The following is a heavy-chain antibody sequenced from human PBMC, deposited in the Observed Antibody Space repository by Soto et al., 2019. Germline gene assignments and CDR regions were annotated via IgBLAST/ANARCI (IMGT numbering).Heavy chain of an antibody. CDR1: GYIFTNYG. CDR2: ISAYNGHT. Sequence: QVQLVQSGVEVKKPGASVKVSCKAMGYIFTNYGLSWVRQAPGEGPEWLGWISAYNGHTKYAPKVQDRVTLTTDTPATTAYLELRSLRSDAAAVYYCVRGEGGYFDHWGQGTLVLVSS. CDR3: VRGEGGYFDH. V-gene: IGHV1-18*01. D-gene: IGHD3-16*01. J-gene: IGHJ4*02.